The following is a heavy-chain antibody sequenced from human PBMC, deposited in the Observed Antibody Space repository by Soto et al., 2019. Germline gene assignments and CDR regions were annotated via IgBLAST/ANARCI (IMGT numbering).Heavy chain of an antibody. D-gene: IGHD3-22*01. Sequence: HWVRQAPGKGLEWVAVISYDGSNKYYADSVKGRFTISRDNSKNTLYLQMNSLRAEDTAVYYCARPTGITMIVVNQGDAFDIWGQGTMVTVSS. CDR3: ARPTGITMIVVNQGDAFDI. J-gene: IGHJ3*02. V-gene: IGHV3-30-3*01. CDR2: ISYDGSNK.